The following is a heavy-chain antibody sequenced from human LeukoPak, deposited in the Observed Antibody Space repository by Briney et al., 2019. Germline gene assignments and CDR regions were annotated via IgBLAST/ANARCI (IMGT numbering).Heavy chain of an antibody. J-gene: IGHJ3*02. CDR1: GYTFTGYY. V-gene: IGHV1-46*01. D-gene: IGHD5-24*01. CDR2: INPSGGST. Sequence: ASVKVSCKASGYTFTGYYMHWVRQAPGQGLEWMGIINPSGGSTSYAQKFQGRVSMTRDTSTSTVYMELSSLRSEDTAVYYCARGDGYNYLDDAFDIWGQGTMVTVSS. CDR3: ARGDGYNYLDDAFDI.